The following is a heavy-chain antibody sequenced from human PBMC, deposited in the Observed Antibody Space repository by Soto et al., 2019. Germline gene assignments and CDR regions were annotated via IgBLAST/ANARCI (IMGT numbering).Heavy chain of an antibody. Sequence: EVQLVESGGGLVQPGGSLRLSCAASGFTFSSYSMNWVRQAPGKGLEWVSYISSSSSTIYYADSVKGRFTISRDNAKNSLYLQMNSLRDEDTAVYYCAREGRRTMVRGRDAYDLWGQGTMVTVSS. CDR1: GFTFSSYS. V-gene: IGHV3-48*02. CDR2: ISSSSSTI. D-gene: IGHD3-10*01. CDR3: AREGRRTMVRGRDAYDL. J-gene: IGHJ3*01.